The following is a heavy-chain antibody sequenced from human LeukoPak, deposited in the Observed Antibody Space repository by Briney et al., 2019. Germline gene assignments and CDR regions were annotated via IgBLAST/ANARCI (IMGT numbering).Heavy chain of an antibody. J-gene: IGHJ6*02. V-gene: IGHV3-21*01. Sequence: PGGSLRLSCAASGFTFSSYSMNWVRQAPGKGLEWVSSISSSSSYIYYADSVKGRFTISRDNAKNSLYLQMNSLRAEDTAVYYCARPDNPNCSGGSCYSYYYYGMDVWGQGTTVTVSS. CDR2: ISSSSSYI. CDR1: GFTFSSYS. CDR3: ARPDNPNCSGGSCYSYYYYGMDV. D-gene: IGHD2-15*01.